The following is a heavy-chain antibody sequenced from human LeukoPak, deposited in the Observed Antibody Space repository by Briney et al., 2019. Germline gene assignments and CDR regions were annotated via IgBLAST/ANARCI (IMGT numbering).Heavy chain of an antibody. Sequence: RASVKVSCKASGYTFTSYGISWVRQAPGQGLEWMGWISAYNGNTNYAQKLQGRVTMTTDTSTSTAYMELRSLRSDDTAVYYCARFITMVRGVIGYFDYWGQGALVTVSS. CDR1: GYTFTSYG. CDR2: ISAYNGNT. D-gene: IGHD3-10*01. V-gene: IGHV1-18*01. CDR3: ARFITMVRGVIGYFDY. J-gene: IGHJ4*02.